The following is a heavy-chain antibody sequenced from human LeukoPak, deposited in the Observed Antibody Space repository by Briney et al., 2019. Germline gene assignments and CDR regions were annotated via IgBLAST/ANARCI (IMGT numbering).Heavy chain of an antibody. CDR3: ARQLSGWYGADPY. CDR2: IKEDGSRN. V-gene: IGHV3-7*05. J-gene: IGHJ4*02. Sequence: PGGSLRLSCAASGFTFSSYWMSWVRQAPGKGLEWVANIKEDGSRNHYVDSVKGRFTISRDNAKNSLYLQMSSLRADDTAVYYCARQLSGWYGADPYWVQGTLDTVSS. D-gene: IGHD6-19*01. CDR1: GFTFSSYW.